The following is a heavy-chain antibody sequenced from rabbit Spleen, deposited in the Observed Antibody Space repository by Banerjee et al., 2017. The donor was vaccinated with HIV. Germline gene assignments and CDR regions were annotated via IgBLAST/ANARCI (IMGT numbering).Heavy chain of an antibody. D-gene: IGHD4-1*01. CDR2: INIVTAKS. V-gene: IGHV1S45*01. Sequence: QEQLEESGGRLVQPGGSLTLSCKASGVSLNDKDVMCWVRQAPGKGLEWIACINIVTAKSVYATWAKGRFMMSRTSSTTVTLQMTSLTAADTARYFCARDLVTIIGWNFNFWGPGTLVTVS. CDR1: GVSLNDKDV. J-gene: IGHJ4*01. CDR3: ARDLVTIIGWNFNF.